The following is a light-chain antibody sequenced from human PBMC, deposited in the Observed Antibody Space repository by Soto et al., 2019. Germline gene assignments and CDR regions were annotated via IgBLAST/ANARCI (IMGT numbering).Light chain of an antibody. CDR2: GAS. V-gene: IGKV3-20*01. CDR1: QSVTSNY. J-gene: IGKJ5*01. CDR3: QQYGSSSPTT. Sequence: EIVLTQSPGTLSLSPGEGATLSCRASQSVTSNYLAWYQQRPGQAPRLLIYGASSRASGIPDRFSGGGSGTDFTLTISRLEPEDFAVYYCQQYGSSSPTTFGQGTQLEIE.